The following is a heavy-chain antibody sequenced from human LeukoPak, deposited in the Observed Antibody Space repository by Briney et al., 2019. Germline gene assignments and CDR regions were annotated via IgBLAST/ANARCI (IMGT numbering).Heavy chain of an antibody. D-gene: IGHD6-19*01. CDR1: GGSISSSSYY. V-gene: IGHV4-39*01. CDR3: ARHPISGWHYSFDY. Sequence: SETLSLTCTVSGGSISSSSYYWGWIRQPPGKGLEWIGSIYYSGSTYYNPSLKSRVTISVDTSKNQFSLKLSSVTAADTAVYYCARHPISGWHYSFDYWGQGTLVTVSS. CDR2: IYYSGST. J-gene: IGHJ4*02.